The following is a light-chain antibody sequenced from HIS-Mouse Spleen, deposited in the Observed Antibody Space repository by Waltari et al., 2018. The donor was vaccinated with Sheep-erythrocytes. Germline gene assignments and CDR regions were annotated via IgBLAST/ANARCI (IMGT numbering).Light chain of an antibody. V-gene: IGLV3-25*03. CDR2: KDS. Sequence: SYELTQPPSVSVSPGQTARITCSGDAVPKQQAYWYQQKPGQAPVLVIYKDSERPSGIPERFSGSSSGTTVTLTISGVQAEDEADYYCQSADSSGTYPVFGGGTKLTVL. CDR3: QSADSSGTYPV. CDR1: AVPKQQ. J-gene: IGLJ2*01.